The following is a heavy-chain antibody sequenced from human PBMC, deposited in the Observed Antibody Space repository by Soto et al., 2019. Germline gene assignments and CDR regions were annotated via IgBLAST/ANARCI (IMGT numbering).Heavy chain of an antibody. Sequence: GGSLRLSCAASGFTFSSYAMHWVRQAPGKGLEWVAVISYDGSNKYYADSVKGRFTISRDNSKNTLYLQMNSLRAEDTAVYYCASLYSSAWARDYWGQGTLVTVSS. CDR1: GFTFSSYA. CDR3: ASLYSSAWARDY. CDR2: ISYDGSNK. V-gene: IGHV3-30-3*01. J-gene: IGHJ4*02. D-gene: IGHD6-19*01.